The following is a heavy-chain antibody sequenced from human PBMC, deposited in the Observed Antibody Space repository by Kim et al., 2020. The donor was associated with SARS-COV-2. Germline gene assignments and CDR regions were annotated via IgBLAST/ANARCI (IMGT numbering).Heavy chain of an antibody. D-gene: IGHD6-19*01. J-gene: IGHJ4*02. V-gene: IGHV3-30*01. Sequence: SVKGRFTITRDNSKNTLYLQMNSLRAEDTAVYYCARVHKRYSSGWYYFDYWGQGTLVTVSS. CDR3: ARVHKRYSSGWYYFDY.